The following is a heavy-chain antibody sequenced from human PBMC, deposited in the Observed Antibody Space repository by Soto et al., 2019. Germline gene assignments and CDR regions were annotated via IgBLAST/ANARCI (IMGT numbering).Heavy chain of an antibody. D-gene: IGHD3-22*01. Sequence: PSETLSLTCTVSGGSIGSYYWSWIRQPPGKGLEWIGYIYYSGSTNYNPSLKSRVTISVDTSKNQFSLKLSSVTAADTAVYYCAREYYYYDGSGYYLYYFDYWGQGTLVTVSS. V-gene: IGHV4-59*01. CDR3: AREYYYYDGSGYYLYYFDY. CDR2: IYYSGST. J-gene: IGHJ4*02. CDR1: GGSIGSYY.